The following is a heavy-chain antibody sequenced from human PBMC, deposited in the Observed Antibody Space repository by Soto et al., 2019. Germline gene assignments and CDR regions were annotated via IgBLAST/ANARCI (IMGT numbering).Heavy chain of an antibody. D-gene: IGHD4-4*01. Sequence: QVQLQQWGAGLLKPSETLSLTCAVYGGSFRGYYWSWIRQHPGKGLAWLREINHSGRTNDNPSLKSPVNISVHKYNNQFSLNLSSVTAAGTGVYYSARVSTRRGNDYWGQGTMVTVSS. CDR2: INHSGRT. CDR3: ARVSTRRGNDY. V-gene: IGHV4-34*01. J-gene: IGHJ4*02. CDR1: GGSFRGYY.